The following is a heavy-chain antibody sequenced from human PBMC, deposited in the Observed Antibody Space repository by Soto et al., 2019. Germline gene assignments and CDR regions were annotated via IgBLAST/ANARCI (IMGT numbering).Heavy chain of an antibody. CDR2: IYSCDSDT. CDR3: ARQVYLYYGSGSYYTQYAFDN. J-gene: IGHJ3*02. D-gene: IGHD3-10*01. CDR1: GYSFTSYW. V-gene: IGHV5-51*01. Sequence: GETLKISCEDSGYSFTSYWIGWLRPMTGKGLWWMGIIYSCDSDTRYSPSFQGQVTISADTSISTAYQQWSSLKVSDTVMYYCARQVYLYYGSGSYYTQYAFDNWGQGTMVTVSS.